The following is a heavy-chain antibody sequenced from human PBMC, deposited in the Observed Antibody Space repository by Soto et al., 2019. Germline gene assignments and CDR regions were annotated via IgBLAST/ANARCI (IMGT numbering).Heavy chain of an antibody. J-gene: IGHJ5*02. CDR2: ISAYNGNT. CDR3: ARDRLESAYDFWSGYSGWFEP. V-gene: IGHV1-18*01. CDR1: GYTFTSYG. D-gene: IGHD3-3*01. Sequence: GASVKVSCKASGYTFTSYGISWVRQAPGQGREWMGWISAYNGNTNYAQKLQGRVTMTTDTSTSTAYMELRSLRSDDTAVYYCARDRLESAYDFWSGYSGWFEPWGQGTLVTVSS.